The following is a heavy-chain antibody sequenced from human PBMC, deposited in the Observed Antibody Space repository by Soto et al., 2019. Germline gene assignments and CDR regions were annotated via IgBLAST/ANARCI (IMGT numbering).Heavy chain of an antibody. CDR1: GYTFTSYY. CDR2: INPSGGST. J-gene: IGHJ6*02. D-gene: IGHD2-2*01. V-gene: IGHV1-46*01. CDR3: ARGYCRSTSCYDPFSYYYYGMDV. Sequence: ASVKVSCKASGYTFTSYYMHWVRQAPGQGLEWMGIINPSGGSTSYAQKFQGRVTMTRDTSTSTVYMELSSLISEDTAVYYCARGYCRSTSCYDPFSYYYYGMDVWRQGTTVTVAS.